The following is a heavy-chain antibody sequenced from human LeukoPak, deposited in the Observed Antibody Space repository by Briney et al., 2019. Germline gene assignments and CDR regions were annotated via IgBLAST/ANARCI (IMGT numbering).Heavy chain of an antibody. Sequence: GASVKVSCKASGYTFTSYDINWVRQATGQGLELMGWMNPNSGNTGYAQKFQGRVTMTRNTSISTAYMELRSLRSEDTAVYYCAKDLPFRQWLVRGKDGAFDIWGQGTMVTVSS. D-gene: IGHD6-19*01. CDR2: MNPNSGNT. CDR1: GYTFTSYD. J-gene: IGHJ3*02. CDR3: AKDLPFRQWLVRGKDGAFDI. V-gene: IGHV1-8*01.